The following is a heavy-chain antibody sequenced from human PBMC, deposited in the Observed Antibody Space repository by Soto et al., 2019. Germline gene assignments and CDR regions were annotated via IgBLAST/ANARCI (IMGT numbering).Heavy chain of an antibody. J-gene: IGHJ6*02. Sequence: SETLSLTCTVSGGTISSSSYYWGWIRQPPGKGLEWIGSIYYSGSTYYNPSLKSRVTISVDTSKNQFSLKLSSVTAADTAVYYCACIFSGGYGYGFYYYGMDVWGQGTTVT. CDR3: ACIFSGGYGYGFYYYGMDV. D-gene: IGHD5-18*01. V-gene: IGHV4-39*01. CDR1: GGTISSSSYY. CDR2: IYYSGST.